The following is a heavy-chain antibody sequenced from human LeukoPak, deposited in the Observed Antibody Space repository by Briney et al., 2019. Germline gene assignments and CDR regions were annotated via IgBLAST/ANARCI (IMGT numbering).Heavy chain of an antibody. CDR1: GGSISSSSYY. CDR2: IYYSGST. V-gene: IGHV4-39*01. D-gene: IGHD2/OR15-2a*01. Sequence: SETPSLICTVSGGSISSSSYYWGWIRQHPGKGLEGVGSIYYSGSTYYNPSLKSRVTISVDTSKNQFSLKLSSVTAADTAVYYCARSLIAKSLSYFDYWGQGTLVTVSS. CDR3: ARSLIAKSLSYFDY. J-gene: IGHJ4*02.